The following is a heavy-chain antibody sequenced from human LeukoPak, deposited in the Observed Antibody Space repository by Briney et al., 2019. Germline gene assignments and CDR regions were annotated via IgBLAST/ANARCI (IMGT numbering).Heavy chain of an antibody. Sequence: PGGSLRLSCAASGFAFSSYDMSWVRQAPGKGLEWVSPISGSGGGTFYRDSVKGRFTISRDNSKNTLYLQMYSLGAEDTALYYCAKYRDGSLPWYWGQGTLVTVSS. CDR3: AKYRDGSLPWY. D-gene: IGHD5-24*01. J-gene: IGHJ4*02. V-gene: IGHV3-23*01. CDR1: GFAFSSYD. CDR2: ISGSGGGT.